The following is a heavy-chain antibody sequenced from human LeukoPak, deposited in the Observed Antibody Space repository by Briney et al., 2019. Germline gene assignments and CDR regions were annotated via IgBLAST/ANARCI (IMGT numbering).Heavy chain of an antibody. CDR2: ISNGNT. Sequence: SETLSLTCSVAGGSISTYYWNWIRQTPGKGLEWIGHISNGNTDYNPSLKSRVTISVDTSKNQFSLRLTSVTAADTAVYYCARDKAHSYGRYSDPWGQGALVIVSS. J-gene: IGHJ5*02. CDR1: GGSISTYY. D-gene: IGHD5-18*01. CDR3: ARDKAHSYGRYSDP. V-gene: IGHV4-59*01.